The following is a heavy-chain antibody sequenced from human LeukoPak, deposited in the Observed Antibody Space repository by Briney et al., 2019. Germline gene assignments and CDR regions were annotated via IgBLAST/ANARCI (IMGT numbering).Heavy chain of an antibody. D-gene: IGHD3/OR15-3a*01. Sequence: PGRSLRLSCAASGFTFSSYGMHWVRQAPGKGLEWVAVIWYDGSNKYYADSVKGRFTISRDNSKNTLYLQMNSLRVGDTAVYYCAKIGVIGHWYYDLWGRGTLVTVSS. J-gene: IGHJ2*01. CDR3: AKIGVIGHWYYDL. CDR1: GFTFSSYG. V-gene: IGHV3-33*06. CDR2: IWYDGSNK.